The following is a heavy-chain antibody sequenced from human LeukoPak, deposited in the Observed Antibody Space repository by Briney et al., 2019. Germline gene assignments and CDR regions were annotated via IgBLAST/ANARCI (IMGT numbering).Heavy chain of an antibody. CDR3: ARAGWWELPRYAFDI. Sequence: ASVKVSCKASGYTFTSYGISWVRQAPGQGLEWMGWISVYNGHTNYAQKLQGRVTMTTDTSTSTAYMELRSLRSGDTAVYYCARAGWWELPRYAFDIWGQGTMVTVSS. CDR1: GYTFTSYG. V-gene: IGHV1-18*01. D-gene: IGHD1-26*01. J-gene: IGHJ3*02. CDR2: ISVYNGHT.